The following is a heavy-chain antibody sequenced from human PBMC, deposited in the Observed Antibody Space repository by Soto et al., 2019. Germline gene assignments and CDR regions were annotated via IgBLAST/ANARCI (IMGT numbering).Heavy chain of an antibody. CDR3: ARHEPGYGDYDYYYGMDV. D-gene: IGHD4-17*01. J-gene: IGHJ6*02. CDR1: GYSFTSYW. CDR2: IYPGDSDT. V-gene: IGHV5-51*01. Sequence: GGSLRLSCKGSGYSFTSYWIGWVRQMPGKGLEWMGIIYPGDSDTRYSPSFQGQVTISADKSISTAYLQWSSLKASDTAMYYCARHEPGYGDYDYYYGMDVWGQGTTVTVSS.